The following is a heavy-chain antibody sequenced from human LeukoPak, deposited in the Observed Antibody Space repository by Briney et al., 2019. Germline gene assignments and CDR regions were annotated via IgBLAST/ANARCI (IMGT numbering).Heavy chain of an antibody. CDR1: GGSISSYY. D-gene: IGHD2-21*02. CDR2: IYYSGST. CDR3: ARCMFGGDCPDAFDI. V-gene: IGHV4-59*01. J-gene: IGHJ3*02. Sequence: SETLSLTCTVSGGSISSYYWGWIRQPPGKGLEWIGYIYYSGSTNYNPSLKSRVTISVDTSKNQFSLKLSSVTAADTAVYYCARCMFGGDCPDAFDIWGQGTMVTVSS.